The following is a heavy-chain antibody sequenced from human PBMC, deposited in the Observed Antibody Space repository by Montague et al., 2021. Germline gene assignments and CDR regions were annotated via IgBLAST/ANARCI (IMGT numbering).Heavy chain of an antibody. CDR1: GGSISSFC. J-gene: IGHJ4*02. V-gene: IGHV4-59*13. D-gene: IGHD5-18*01. Sequence: SETLSLTCTVSGGSISSFCWSWIRQPPEKGLELIAYIYYSGSAGGTTNYNPSLKSRVTISVDSSKNQLSLQLTSVTTADTAMYYCARGRGNSYVSFDSWGQGTLISVSS. CDR3: ARGRGNSYVSFDS. CDR2: IYYSGSAGGTT.